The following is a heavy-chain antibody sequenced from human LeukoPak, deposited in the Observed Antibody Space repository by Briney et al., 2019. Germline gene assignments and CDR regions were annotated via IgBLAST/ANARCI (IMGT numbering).Heavy chain of an antibody. CDR2: LQYDRTNV. CDR1: RFSFSSYG. Sequence: GGSLRLSCAASRFSFSSYGMHWVRQAPGKGLEWVAYLQYDRTNVQYADSVGGRFTISRDNSKNTVYLLMNSLRTEDTAVYYCGRSRRINASLYYYMDVWGKGTTVTVSS. V-gene: IGHV3-30*12. J-gene: IGHJ6*03. CDR3: GRSRRINASLYYYMDV. D-gene: IGHD2-15*01.